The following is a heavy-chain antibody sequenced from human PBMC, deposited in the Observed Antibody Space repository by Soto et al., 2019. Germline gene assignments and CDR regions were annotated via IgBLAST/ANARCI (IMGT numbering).Heavy chain of an antibody. CDR2: ISSGGDYT. CDR3: ANIHYGSLDY. J-gene: IGHJ4*02. D-gene: IGHD3-10*01. CDR1: GFPFTNSF. V-gene: IGHV3-11*06. Sequence: LRLSCAASGFPFTNSFMIWMRQAPGKGLEWVSFISSGGDYTNYADSVRGRFTVFRDNAKNSLHLQMNSLRAEDTAIYYCANIHYGSLDYWGQGTLVTVSS.